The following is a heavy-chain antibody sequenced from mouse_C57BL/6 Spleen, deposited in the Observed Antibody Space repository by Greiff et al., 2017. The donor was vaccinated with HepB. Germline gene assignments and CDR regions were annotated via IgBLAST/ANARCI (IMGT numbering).Heavy chain of an antibody. CDR1: GYSFTSYY. J-gene: IGHJ2*01. Sequence: QVQLQQSGPELVKPGASVKISCKASGYSFTSYYIHWVKQRPGQGLGWIGWIYPGSGNTKYNEKFKGKATLTADTSSSTAYMQLSSLTSEDSAVYYCARGYYGSIYYFDYWGQGTTLTVSS. D-gene: IGHD1-1*01. CDR3: ARGYYGSIYYFDY. CDR2: IYPGSGNT. V-gene: IGHV1-66*01.